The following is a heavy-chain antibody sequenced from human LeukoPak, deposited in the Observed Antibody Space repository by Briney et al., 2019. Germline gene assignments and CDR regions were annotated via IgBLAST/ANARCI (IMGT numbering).Heavy chain of an antibody. CDR3: ARGGEVYYYDSSGFVFDY. J-gene: IGHJ4*02. D-gene: IGHD3-22*01. Sequence: GGSLRLSXAASGFTFSSYEMNWVRQAPGKGLEWVSYISSSGSTIYYADSVKGRFTISRDNAKNSLYLQMNSLRVEDTAVYYCARGGEVYYYDSSGFVFDYWGQGTLVTVSS. CDR2: ISSSGSTI. V-gene: IGHV3-48*03. CDR1: GFTFSSYE.